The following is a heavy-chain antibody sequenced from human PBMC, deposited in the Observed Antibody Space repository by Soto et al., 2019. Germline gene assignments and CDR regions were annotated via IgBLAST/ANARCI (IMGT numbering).Heavy chain of an antibody. D-gene: IGHD3-3*01. CDR2: IWYDGSNK. CDR1: GFTFSSYG. J-gene: IGHJ6*02. V-gene: IGHV3-33*01. CDR3: ARDPYYDCWSGFITQSFVYGMDV. Sequence: AGSLRLSCAASGFTFSSYGMHWVRQAPGKGLEWVAVIWYDGSNKYYADSVKGRFTISRDNSKNTLYLQMNSLRAEDTAVYYCARDPYYDCWSGFITQSFVYGMDVWGQGTTVTVSS.